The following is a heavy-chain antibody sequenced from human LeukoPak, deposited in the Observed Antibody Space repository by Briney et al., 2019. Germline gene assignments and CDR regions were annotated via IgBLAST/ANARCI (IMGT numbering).Heavy chain of an antibody. V-gene: IGHV1-69*05. J-gene: IGHJ3*02. CDR1: GGTFSSYA. CDR2: IIPIFGTA. D-gene: IGHD2-21*02. CDR3: AREANIVVMTAPSTYNAFDI. Sequence: ASVKVSCKASGGTFSSYAISWVRQAPGQGLEWMGRIIPIFGTANYAQKFQGRVTITTDESTSTAYMELSSLRSEDTAVYYCAREANIVVMTAPSTYNAFDIWGQGTIVTVSS.